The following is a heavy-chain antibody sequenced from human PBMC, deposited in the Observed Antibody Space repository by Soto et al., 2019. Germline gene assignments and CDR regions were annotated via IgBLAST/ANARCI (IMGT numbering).Heavy chain of an antibody. CDR3: AILPCSGGSCYSDSARYYYYGMDV. CDR2: ISYDGSNK. V-gene: IGHV3-30*03. D-gene: IGHD2-15*01. J-gene: IGHJ6*02. Sequence: PGGSLRLSCAASGFTFSSYGMHWVRQAPGKGLEWVAVISYDGSNKYYADSVKGRFTISRDNSKNTLYLQMNSLRAEDTAVYYCAILPCSGGSCYSDSARYYYYGMDVWGQGTTVTVSS. CDR1: GFTFSSYG.